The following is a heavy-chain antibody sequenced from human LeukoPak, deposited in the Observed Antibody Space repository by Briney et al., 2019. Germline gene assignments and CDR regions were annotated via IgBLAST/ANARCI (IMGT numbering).Heavy chain of an antibody. CDR2: LSGYNGNT. CDR3: ASPLYGDYGYYYYYMDV. Sequence: GAPVKVSCKASNYIFTTYGISWVRQAPGQGLEWMGWLSGYNGNTNYAQKFQGRVTMTKDTSTSTAYMELRSLRSDDTAVYYCASPLYGDYGYYYYYMDVWGKGTTVTVSS. D-gene: IGHD4-17*01. V-gene: IGHV1-18*01. CDR1: NYIFTTYG. J-gene: IGHJ6*03.